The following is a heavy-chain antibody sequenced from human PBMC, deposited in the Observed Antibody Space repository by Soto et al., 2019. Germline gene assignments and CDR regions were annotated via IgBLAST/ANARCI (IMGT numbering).Heavy chain of an antibody. D-gene: IGHD3-22*01. V-gene: IGHV3-11*01. Sequence: GESLKISCAASGFTFSDYYMSWIRQAPGKGLEWVAYISSSDNIIYYADSVKGRFTISRDNAKNSLYLQMNSLRAEDTAVYYCARDLGYYDSSGYFDYWGRGTLVTVSS. J-gene: IGHJ4*02. CDR1: GFTFSDYY. CDR3: ARDLGYYDSSGYFDY. CDR2: ISSSDNII.